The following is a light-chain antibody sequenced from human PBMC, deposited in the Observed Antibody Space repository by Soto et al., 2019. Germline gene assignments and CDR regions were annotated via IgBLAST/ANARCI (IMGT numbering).Light chain of an antibody. Sequence: ETTLTQSPGTLSLSPGERAILSCRASQGIGSTLAWYQHKPGQTPRLLIYGASSRATGIPDRFSGSGSGTDFTLTISRLEPEDFAVYYCQQYGSSPITFGQGTRLEIK. V-gene: IGKV3-20*01. CDR1: QGIGST. CDR2: GAS. J-gene: IGKJ5*01. CDR3: QQYGSSPIT.